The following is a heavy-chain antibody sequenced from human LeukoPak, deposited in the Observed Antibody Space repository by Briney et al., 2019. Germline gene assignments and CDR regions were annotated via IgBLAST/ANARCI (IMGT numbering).Heavy chain of an antibody. V-gene: IGHV4-61*02. J-gene: IGHJ6*03. Sequence: SETLSLTCTVSGGSISSGSYYWSWIRQPAGKGLEWIGRIYTSGSTNYNPSLKSRVTISVDTSKNQFSLKLSSVTAADTAVYYCARDLAQAGYYYYYYYMDVWGKGTTVTVSS. CDR3: ARDLAQAGYYYYYYYMDV. CDR1: GGSISSGSYY. CDR2: IYTSGST.